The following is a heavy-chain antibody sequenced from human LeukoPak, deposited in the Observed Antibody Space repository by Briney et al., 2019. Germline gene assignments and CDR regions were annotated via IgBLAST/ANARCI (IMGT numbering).Heavy chain of an antibody. CDR3: ARGKELTGLGY. V-gene: IGHV4-30-4*01. Sequence: SETLSLTCTVSGGSISSGDYYWSWIRQPPGKGLEWIGYIYYSGSTYYNPSLKSRVTISVDTSKNQFSLKLSSVTAADTAVYYCARGKELTGLGYWGQGTLVTVSS. D-gene: IGHD3-9*01. CDR2: IYYSGST. J-gene: IGHJ4*02. CDR1: GGSISSGDYY.